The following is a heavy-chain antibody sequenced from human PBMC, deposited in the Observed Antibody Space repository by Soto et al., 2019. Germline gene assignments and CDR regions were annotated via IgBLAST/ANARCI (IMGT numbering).Heavy chain of an antibody. Sequence: QVVLVHSGAEVKKPGASVEVSCKASGYKFTDYYIHWVRQAPGQGPEWMGWVNPKRGDAVYAQKFQGWVTMPRDTATTTAYLEVNRLKSDDTAVYYCARDPGIPGRYWYFDLWGRGTLVTVSS. J-gene: IGHJ2*01. D-gene: IGHD1-20*01. CDR3: ARDPGIPGRYWYFDL. CDR1: GYKFTDYY. CDR2: VNPKRGDA. V-gene: IGHV1-2*04.